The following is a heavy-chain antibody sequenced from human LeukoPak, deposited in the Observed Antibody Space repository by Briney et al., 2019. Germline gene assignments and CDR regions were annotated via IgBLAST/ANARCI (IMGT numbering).Heavy chain of an antibody. CDR1: GYSISSGYY. CDR3: VRHSPLVAATVAFDF. V-gene: IGHV4-38-2*02. CDR2: INESETT. Sequence: SETLSLTCTVSGYSISSGYYWDWIRQPPGEGLEWIGEINESETTNYKSSLKSRVTISVDTSKRQLSLKLTSVTAADTAVYYCVRHSPLVAATVAFDFWGQGTVITVSS. D-gene: IGHD2-15*01. J-gene: IGHJ3*01.